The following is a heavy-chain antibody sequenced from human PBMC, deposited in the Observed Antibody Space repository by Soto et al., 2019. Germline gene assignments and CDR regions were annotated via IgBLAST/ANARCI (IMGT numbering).Heavy chain of an antibody. J-gene: IGHJ6*02. V-gene: IGHV3-30*18. CDR1: GFTFSSYG. D-gene: IGHD6-13*01. Sequence: GGSLRLSCAASGFTFSSYGMHWVRQAPGKGLEWVAVISYDGSNKYYADSVKGRFTISRDNSKNTLYLQMNSLRAEDTAVYYCAKRKGYGGSWYPQGMDVWGQGTTVTVSS. CDR2: ISYDGSNK. CDR3: AKRKGYGGSWYPQGMDV.